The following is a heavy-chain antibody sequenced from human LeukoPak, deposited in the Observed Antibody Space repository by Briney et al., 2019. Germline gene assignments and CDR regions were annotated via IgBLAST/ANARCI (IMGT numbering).Heavy chain of an antibody. CDR2: ISSSSSYI. CDR3: ARVEVSIAAEFFDL. V-gene: IGHV3-21*01. J-gene: IGHJ2*01. CDR1: GFTFSSYS. Sequence: GGSLRLSCAASGFTFSSYSMNWVRQAPGKGLEWVSSISSSSSYIYYADSVKGRFTISRDNAKNSLYPQMNSLRAEDTAVYYCARVEVSIAAEFFDLWGRGTLVTVSS. D-gene: IGHD6-13*01.